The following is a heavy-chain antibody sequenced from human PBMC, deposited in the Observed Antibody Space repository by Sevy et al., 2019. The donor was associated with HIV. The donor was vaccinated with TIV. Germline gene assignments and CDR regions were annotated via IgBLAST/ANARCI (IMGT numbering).Heavy chain of an antibody. CDR3: ARYGGSWGSSNWFDP. CDR1: GGSISSSSYY. Sequence: SETLSLTCTVSGGSISSSSYYWGWIRQPPGKGLEWIGSIYHSGSTYYNPSLKSRVTISVDTSKNQFSLKLSSVTAADTAVYYCARYGGSWGSSNWFDPWGQGTLVTVSS. V-gene: IGHV4-39*01. D-gene: IGHD3-16*01. CDR2: IYHSGST. J-gene: IGHJ5*02.